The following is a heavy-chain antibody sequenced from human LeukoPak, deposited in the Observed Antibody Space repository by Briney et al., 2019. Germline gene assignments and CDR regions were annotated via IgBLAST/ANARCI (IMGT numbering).Heavy chain of an antibody. V-gene: IGHV1-46*03. CDR1: GYTFASYY. Sequence: ASVKVSCKXSGYTFASYYMHWVRQAPGQGLERMGIINPSGGSTSYAQKFQGRVTMTRDTSTSTVYMELSSLRSEDTAVYYCARDQMEIAAAEDYIDYWGQGTLVTVSS. D-gene: IGHD6-13*01. CDR3: ARDQMEIAAAEDYIDY. J-gene: IGHJ4*02. CDR2: INPSGGST.